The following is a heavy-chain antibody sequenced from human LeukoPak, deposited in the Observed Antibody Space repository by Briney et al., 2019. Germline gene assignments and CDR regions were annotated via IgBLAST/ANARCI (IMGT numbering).Heavy chain of an antibody. CDR3: ARATDSSGYFLDY. Sequence: ASVKVSCKASGYTFTGYYMHWVRQAPGQGLEWMGWINPNSDGTNYAQKFQGRVTMTRDTSISTAYMELSRLRSDDTAVYYCARATDSSGYFLDYWGQGTLVTVSS. CDR2: INPNSDGT. CDR1: GYTFTGYY. V-gene: IGHV1-2*02. J-gene: IGHJ4*02. D-gene: IGHD3-22*01.